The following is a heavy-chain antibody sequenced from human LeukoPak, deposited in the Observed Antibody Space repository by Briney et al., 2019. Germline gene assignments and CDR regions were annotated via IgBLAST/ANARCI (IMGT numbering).Heavy chain of an antibody. V-gene: IGHV3-23*01. CDR2: ISGSGGST. CDR1: GFTFSSYA. Sequence: GGSLRLSCAASGFTFSSYAMSWVRQAPGKGLEWVSAISGSGGSTYYADSVKGRFTISRDSSKNTLYLQLNSLRAEDKAVYYCARSPGLVGANYFDYWGQGTLVTVSS. CDR3: ARSPGLVGANYFDY. D-gene: IGHD1-26*01. J-gene: IGHJ4*02.